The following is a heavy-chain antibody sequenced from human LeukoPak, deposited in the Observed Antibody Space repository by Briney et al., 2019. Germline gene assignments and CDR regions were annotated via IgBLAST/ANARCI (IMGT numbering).Heavy chain of an antibody. V-gene: IGHV4-4*07. CDR1: GGSISSYY. Sequence: PSETLSLTCTVSGGSISSYYWSWIRQPAGKGLEWIGRIYTSGSTNYNPSLKSRVTMSVDTSKNQFSLKLSSVIAADTAVYYCARDPPGCSSTSCYGIWGQGTLVTVSS. D-gene: IGHD2-2*01. CDR3: ARDPPGCSSTSCYGI. CDR2: IYTSGST. J-gene: IGHJ4*02.